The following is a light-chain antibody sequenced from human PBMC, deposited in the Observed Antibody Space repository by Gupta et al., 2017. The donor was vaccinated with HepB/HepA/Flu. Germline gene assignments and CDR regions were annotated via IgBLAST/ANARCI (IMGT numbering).Light chain of an antibody. CDR2: NAA. V-gene: IGKV3D-11*02. CDR3: HQRTSGHPNIS. J-gene: IGKJ4*01. CDR1: QSVGTA. Sequence: IALTQSPATLSLSPGERAILSCRASQSVGTALAWYKQIPGQAPRLVIHNAATRTKGIKDRFSGNGDESGFSLTISNREPEDFGLYFCHQRTSGHPNISFGGGTRVDMK.